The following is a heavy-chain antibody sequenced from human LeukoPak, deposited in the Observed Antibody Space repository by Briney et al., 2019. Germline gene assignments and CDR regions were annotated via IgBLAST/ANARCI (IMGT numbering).Heavy chain of an antibody. D-gene: IGHD2-2*01. CDR1: GGSFSGYY. V-gene: IGHV4-34*01. CDR3: ARAPSGLVEPPTRGDYFDY. J-gene: IGHJ4*02. CDR2: MNHGGSS. Sequence: SETLSLTCAVYGGSFSGYYWSWIRQSPGKGLEWIGEMNHGGSSNHNPSLKSRVTISVDTSKNQFSLKLRSVTAADTAVYYCARAPSGLVEPPTRGDYFDYWGQGTLVTVSS.